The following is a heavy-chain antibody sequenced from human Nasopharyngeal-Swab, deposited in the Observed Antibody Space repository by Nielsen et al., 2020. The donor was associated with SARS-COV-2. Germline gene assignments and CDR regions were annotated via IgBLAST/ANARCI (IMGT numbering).Heavy chain of an antibody. Sequence: SETLSLTCAVYGGSFSGYYWSWIRQPPGKGLEWIGYIYYSGSTNYNPSLKSRVTISVDTSKNQFSLKLSSVTAADTAVYHCAREDYGDYEFWFDPWGQGTLVTVSS. V-gene: IGHV4-59*01. D-gene: IGHD4-17*01. CDR3: AREDYGDYEFWFDP. J-gene: IGHJ5*02. CDR2: IYYSGST. CDR1: GGSFSGYY.